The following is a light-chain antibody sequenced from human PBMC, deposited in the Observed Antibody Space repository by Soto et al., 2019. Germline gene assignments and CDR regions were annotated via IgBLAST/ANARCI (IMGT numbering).Light chain of an antibody. CDR1: QSISSW. J-gene: IGKJ1*01. V-gene: IGKV1-5*03. CDR2: KAS. Sequence: DIQMTQSPSILSASVGDRVTITCRASQSISSWLAWYQQKPGKAPNLLIHKASHLESGVPSRFSGSGSGTEFTLTISSLQPGDYATYYCQHYNSYPWKFGQETKV. CDR3: QHYNSYPWK.